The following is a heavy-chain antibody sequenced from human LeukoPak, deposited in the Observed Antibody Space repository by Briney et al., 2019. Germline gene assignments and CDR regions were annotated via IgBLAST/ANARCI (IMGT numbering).Heavy chain of an antibody. CDR2: IYYSGST. Sequence: SETLSLTCTVSGGSISSYYWSWIRQPPGKGLEWIGYIYYSGSTYYNPSLKSRVTISVDTSKNQFSLKLSSVTAADTAVYYCARHRQPLRFVDYWGQGTLVTVSS. V-gene: IGHV4-59*08. CDR1: GGSISSYY. D-gene: IGHD5-12*01. CDR3: ARHRQPLRFVDY. J-gene: IGHJ4*02.